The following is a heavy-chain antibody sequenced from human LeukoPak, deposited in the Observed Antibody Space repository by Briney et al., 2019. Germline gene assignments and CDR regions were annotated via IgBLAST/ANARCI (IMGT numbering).Heavy chain of an antibody. V-gene: IGHV1-18*01. CDR2: IIVFNGKT. Sequence: PMASVKVSCKTSGYPFDSCGVSWVRQAPGQGLEWMGSIIVFNGKTNFAQKFQGRVTLTTDMSTSTAYTELKSLRSDDTAIYYCARVPSTVATTLFDFWGQGTQVIVSS. D-gene: IGHD4-17*01. J-gene: IGHJ4*02. CDR3: ARVPSTVATTLFDF. CDR1: GYPFDSCG.